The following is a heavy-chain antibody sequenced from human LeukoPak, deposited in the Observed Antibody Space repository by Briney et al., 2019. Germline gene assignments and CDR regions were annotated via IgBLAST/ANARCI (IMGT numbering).Heavy chain of an antibody. CDR2: ISHSGST. J-gene: IGHJ5*02. CDR3: ARASYYYGSGT. Sequence: SETLSLTCSVSGNSISSGYYWGWIRQPPGKGLKWIGSISHSGSTYYNPSLKSRVTISVDTSKNQFSLKLSSVTAADTAVYYCARASYYYGSGTWGQGTLVTVSS. D-gene: IGHD3-10*01. V-gene: IGHV4-38-2*02. CDR1: GNSISSGYY.